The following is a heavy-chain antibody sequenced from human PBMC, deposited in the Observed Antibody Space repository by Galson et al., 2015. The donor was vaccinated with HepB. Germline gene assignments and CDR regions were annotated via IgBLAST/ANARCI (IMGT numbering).Heavy chain of an antibody. CDR1: GFTFSSYA. CDR3: ANWRTYTNIKTTPLYGMDV. D-gene: IGHD2/OR15-2a*01. CDR2: ISGSGGST. V-gene: IGHV3-23*01. Sequence: SLRLSCAASGFTFSSYAMSWVRQAPGRGLEWVSAISGSGGSTYYADSVKGRFTISRDNSKNTLYLQMNSLRAEDTAVYYCANWRTYTNIKTTPLYGMDVWGQGTTVTVSS. J-gene: IGHJ6*02.